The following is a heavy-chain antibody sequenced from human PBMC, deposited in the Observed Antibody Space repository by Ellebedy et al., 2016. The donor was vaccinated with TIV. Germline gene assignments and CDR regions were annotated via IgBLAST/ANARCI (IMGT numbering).Heavy chain of an antibody. CDR2: ISNGGDT. J-gene: IGHJ4*02. V-gene: IGHV3-23*01. CDR1: GFTFSGYA. CDR3: AKPLSGSYFSANNF. Sequence: PGGSLRLSCAASGFTFSGYAMRWIRQAPGKGLEWVSSISNGGDTYYAVSVKDRFIISRDNSKNTVFLQMNSLRAEDTAVYYCAKPLSGSYFSANNFWGQGTLVTVSS. D-gene: IGHD1-26*01.